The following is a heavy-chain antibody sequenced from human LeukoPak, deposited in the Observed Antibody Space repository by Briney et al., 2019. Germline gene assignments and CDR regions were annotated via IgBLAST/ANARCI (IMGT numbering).Heavy chain of an antibody. CDR2: IYYSGST. V-gene: IGHV4-31*03. Sequence: PSETLSLTCTVSGGSISSGGYYWSWIRQHPGKGLEYIGYIYYSGSTYYNPSLKSRVTISVDMSKSQFSLRLSSVTAADTAVYYCARGSDYYDSSGQIDYWAREPWSPSPQ. J-gene: IGHJ4*02. CDR1: GGSISSGGYY. D-gene: IGHD3-22*01. CDR3: ARGSDYYDSSGQIDY.